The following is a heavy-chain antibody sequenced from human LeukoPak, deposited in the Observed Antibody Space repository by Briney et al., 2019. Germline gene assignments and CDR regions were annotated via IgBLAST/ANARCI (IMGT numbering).Heavy chain of an antibody. CDR1: GYTFTRYY. CDR2: INPSGGST. V-gene: IGHV1-46*01. J-gene: IGHJ5*02. Sequence: GASVKVSCKASGYTFTRYYMNWVRQAPGQGLEWMGIINPSGGSTNYAQKFQGRVTMTRDTSTSTIYMEVSSLRSGDTAVYYCATSFRAVNWFDPWGQGTLVTVSS. CDR3: ATSFRAVNWFDP. D-gene: IGHD3-10*01.